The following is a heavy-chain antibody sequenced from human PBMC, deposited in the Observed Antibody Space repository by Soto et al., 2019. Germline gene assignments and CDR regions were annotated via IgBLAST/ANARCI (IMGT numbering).Heavy chain of an antibody. V-gene: IGHV2-70*01. CDR1: GFSLSTSGMC. CDR2: IDWDDDK. D-gene: IGHD6-13*01. Sequence: SGPTLVNPTQTLTLTCTFSGFSLSTSGMCVSWIRQPPGKALEWLALIDWDDDKYYSTSLKTRLTISKDTSKNQVVLTMTNMDPVDTATYYGARTPAQGIAAAGTSDYFDYWGQGTLVTVSS. CDR3: ARTPAQGIAAAGTSDYFDY. J-gene: IGHJ4*02.